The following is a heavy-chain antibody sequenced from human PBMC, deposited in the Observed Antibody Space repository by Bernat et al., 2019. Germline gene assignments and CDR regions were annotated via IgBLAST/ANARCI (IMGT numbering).Heavy chain of an antibody. J-gene: IGHJ4*02. V-gene: IGHV4-59*12. CDR3: ARGGGSVEYYFDY. Sequence: QVQLQESGPGLVKPSETLSLTCTVSGGSISSYYWSWIRQPPGKGLEWIGYIYHSGSTYYNPSLKSRVTISVDRSKNQFSLKLSSVTAADTAVYYCARGGGSVEYYFDYWGQGTLVTVSS. CDR1: GGSISSYY. CDR2: IYHSGST. D-gene: IGHD3-10*01.